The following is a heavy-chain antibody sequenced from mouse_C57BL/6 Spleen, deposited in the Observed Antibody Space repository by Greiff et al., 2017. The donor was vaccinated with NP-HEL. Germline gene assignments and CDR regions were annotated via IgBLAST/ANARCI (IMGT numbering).Heavy chain of an antibody. V-gene: IGHV2-2*01. D-gene: IGHD2-5*01. CDR1: GFSLTSYG. CDR2: IWSGGST. CDR3: ASYSNYRGYYFDY. Sequence: VMLVESGPGLVQPSQSLSITCTVSGFSLTSYGVHWVRQSPGKGLEWLGVIWSGGSTDYNAAFISRLSISKDNSKSQVFFKMNSLQADDTAIYYCASYSNYRGYYFDYWGQGTTLTVSS. J-gene: IGHJ2*01.